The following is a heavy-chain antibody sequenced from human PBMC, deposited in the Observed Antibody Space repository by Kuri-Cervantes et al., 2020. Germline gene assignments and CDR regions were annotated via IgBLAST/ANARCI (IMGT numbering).Heavy chain of an antibody. CDR3: ASCMTTVNYYYYYMDV. D-gene: IGHD4-17*01. Sequence: SVKVSCKASGYTFTSYDISWVRQAPGQGLEWMGGIIPIFGTANYAQKFQGRVTITADESTSTAYMELSSLRSEDTAVYYCASCMTTVNYYYYYMDVWGKGTTVTVSS. V-gene: IGHV1-69*13. J-gene: IGHJ6*03. CDR1: GYTFTSYD. CDR2: IIPIFGTA.